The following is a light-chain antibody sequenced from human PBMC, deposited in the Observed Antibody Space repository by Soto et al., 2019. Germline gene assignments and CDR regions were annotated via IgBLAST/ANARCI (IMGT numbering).Light chain of an antibody. CDR1: QSLNSSY. CDR2: DAS. V-gene: IGKV3-20*01. Sequence: DIVLTQSPCTLSFSAGERATRSCRASQSLNSSYLAWYQQKPGQAPRLLIYDASSRATGIPDRFSGSGSGTDFTLTISRLEPEDSAVYYCQQYGSSPPITFGQGTRLEIK. CDR3: QQYGSSPPIT. J-gene: IGKJ5*01.